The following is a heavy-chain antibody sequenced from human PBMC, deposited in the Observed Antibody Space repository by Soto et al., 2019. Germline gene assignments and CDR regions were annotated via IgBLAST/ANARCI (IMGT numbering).Heavy chain of an antibody. Sequence: GASVKVSCKASGYTFTSYYMHWVRQAPGQGLEWMGIINPSGGSTSYAQKFQGRVTMTRDTSTSTVYMELSSLRSEDTAVYYCARDQARIYYDSSGYFSPPSNWFDPWGQGTLVTVSS. CDR3: ARDQARIYYDSSGYFSPPSNWFDP. CDR2: INPSGGST. D-gene: IGHD3-22*01. V-gene: IGHV1-46*01. J-gene: IGHJ5*02. CDR1: GYTFTSYY.